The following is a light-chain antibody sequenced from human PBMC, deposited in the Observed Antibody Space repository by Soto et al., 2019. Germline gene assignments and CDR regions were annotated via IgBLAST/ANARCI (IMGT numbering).Light chain of an antibody. CDR2: EVY. V-gene: IGKV2D-29*02. CDR1: QILLHITGETF. J-gene: IGKJ5*01. CDR3: MQSTQLPPT. Sequence: DVVMSQIPLSLSDTPGQPASIACNASQILLHITGETFLFWYLQKPGQSPQLLIYEVYTRVSGVTDRFSGSGSGTDFTLEISRVETDDVGIYYCMQSTQLPPTVGQGTRLEIK.